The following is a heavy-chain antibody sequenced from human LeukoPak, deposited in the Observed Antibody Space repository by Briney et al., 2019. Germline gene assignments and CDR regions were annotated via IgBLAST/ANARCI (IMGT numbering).Heavy chain of an antibody. CDR1: GGSFSGYY. Sequence: SETLSLTCAVYGGSFSGYYWTWIRQPPGKGLEWIGEINHSGSTNYNPSLKSRVTISVDTSKNQFSLKLSSVTAADTAVYYCARRGRLYYDFWSGYLNWFDPWGQGTLVTVSS. J-gene: IGHJ5*02. CDR2: INHSGST. CDR3: ARRGRLYYDFWSGYLNWFDP. D-gene: IGHD3-3*01. V-gene: IGHV4-34*01.